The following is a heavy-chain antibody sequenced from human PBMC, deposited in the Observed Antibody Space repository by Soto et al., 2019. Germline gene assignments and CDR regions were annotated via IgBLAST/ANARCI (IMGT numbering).Heavy chain of an antibody. J-gene: IGHJ6*02. CDR3: ARDAIVAGATTGMDV. D-gene: IGHD1-26*01. CDR2: INPGYPAGGST. CDR1: GYTLTTFF. Sequence: QVQLVQSGAEVKKPGASVKVSCKASGYTLTTFFMHWVRQAPGQGLEWKVVINPGYPAGGSTTYPQKFEGRVTMTTDTSTSTVYMELSRLRSDDPAVYYCARDAIVAGATTGMDVWGQGTTVTVSS. V-gene: IGHV1-46*01.